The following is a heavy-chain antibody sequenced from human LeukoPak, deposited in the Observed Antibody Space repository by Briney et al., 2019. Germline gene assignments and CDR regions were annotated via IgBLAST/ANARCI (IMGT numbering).Heavy chain of an antibody. CDR2: IIPIFGTA. V-gene: IGHV1-69*05. D-gene: IGHD5-24*01. Sequence: SVKVSCKASGGTFSSYAISWVRQAPGQGLEWMGGIIPIFGTASYAQKFQGRVTITTDESTSTAYMELSSLRSEDTAVYYCARGTRDGYNTPFDYWGQGTLVTVSS. CDR3: ARGTRDGYNTPFDY. CDR1: GGTFSSYA. J-gene: IGHJ4*02.